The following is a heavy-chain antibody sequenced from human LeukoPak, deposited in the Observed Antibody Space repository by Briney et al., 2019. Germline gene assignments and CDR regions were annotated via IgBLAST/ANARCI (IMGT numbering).Heavy chain of an antibody. V-gene: IGHV4-39*07. Sequence: SETLSLTCTVSGGSISSSSYYWGWIRQPPGKGLEWIGYIYYSGSTYYNPSLKSRVTISVDTSKNQLSLKLRSVTAADTAVYYCARGFSPPDIAARPHEYYYMDVWGKGTTVTVSS. J-gene: IGHJ6*03. CDR2: IYYSGST. CDR3: ARGFSPPDIAARPHEYYYMDV. D-gene: IGHD6-6*01. CDR1: GGSISSSSYY.